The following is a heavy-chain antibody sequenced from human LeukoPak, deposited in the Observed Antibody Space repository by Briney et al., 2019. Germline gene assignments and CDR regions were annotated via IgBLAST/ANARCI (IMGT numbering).Heavy chain of an antibody. CDR1: GGSISSGSYY. D-gene: IGHD1-20*01. CDR2: IYTSGST. CDR3: ARLYNWGSGY. V-gene: IGHV4-61*02. J-gene: IGHJ4*02. Sequence: PSETLSLTCTVSGGSISSGSYYWSWIRQPAGKGLEWIGRIYTSGSTNYNPSLKSRVTISVDTSKNQFSLKLSSVTAADTAVYYCARLYNWGSGYWGQGTLVTVSS.